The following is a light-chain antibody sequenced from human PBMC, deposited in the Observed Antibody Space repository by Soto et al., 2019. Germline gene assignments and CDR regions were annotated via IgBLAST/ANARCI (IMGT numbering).Light chain of an antibody. J-gene: IGLJ2*01. CDR3: SSYTTSSTLVV. Sequence: QSALTQPASVSGSPGQSITLSCTGTSSDVGGFNYVSWYQQHPGKAPKLIIYEVSNRPSGVSNRFSGSKSGNTASLTISGLQAEDEADYYCSSYTTSSTLVVFGGGTQLTVL. CDR2: EVS. CDR1: SSDVGGFNY. V-gene: IGLV2-14*01.